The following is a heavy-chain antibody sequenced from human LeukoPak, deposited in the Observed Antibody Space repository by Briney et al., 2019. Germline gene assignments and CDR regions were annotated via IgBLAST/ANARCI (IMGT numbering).Heavy chain of an antibody. Sequence: GASVKVSCKASGYSFTSHYMHWVRQAPGQGLGWLGLINPSGSSTLYAQKFQGRITMTRDMSTTTDYMELSSLTYDDTAVYYCARDNSVGDVAWWFDPWGQGTLVTVSS. D-gene: IGHD1-26*01. CDR2: INPSGSST. V-gene: IGHV1-46*01. CDR3: ARDNSVGDVAWWFDP. CDR1: GYSFTSHY. J-gene: IGHJ5*02.